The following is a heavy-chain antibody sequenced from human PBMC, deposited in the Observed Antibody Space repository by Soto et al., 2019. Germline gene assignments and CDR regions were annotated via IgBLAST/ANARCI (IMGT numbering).Heavy chain of an antibody. CDR3: ARPPYPGCINGVCYPLDY. V-gene: IGHV1-46*01. J-gene: IGHJ4*02. CDR2: INPSGGST. Sequence: QVQLVQSGAEVKKPGASVKISCKASGYTFTSYYMHWVRQAPGQGLEWMGIINPSGGSTNYAQKLQGRVAMTRDTSTSTVYMELNSLRSEDTAVYYCARPPYPGCINGVCYPLDYWGQGTLVTVSS. D-gene: IGHD2-8*01. CDR1: GYTFTSYY.